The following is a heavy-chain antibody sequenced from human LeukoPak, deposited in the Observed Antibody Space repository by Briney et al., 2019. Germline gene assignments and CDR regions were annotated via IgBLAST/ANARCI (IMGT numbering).Heavy chain of an antibody. V-gene: IGHV3-15*01. CDR3: AKSDYYYDSSGYIPPNWFDP. CDR1: GFTFSNAW. D-gene: IGHD3-22*01. J-gene: IGHJ5*02. CDR2: IKSKTDGGTT. Sequence: GGSLRLSCAASGFTFSNAWMSWVRQAPGKGLEWVGRIKSKTDGGTTDYAAPVKGRFTISRDDSKNTLYLQMNSLRAEDTAVYYCAKSDYYYDSSGYIPPNWFDPWGQGTLVTVSS.